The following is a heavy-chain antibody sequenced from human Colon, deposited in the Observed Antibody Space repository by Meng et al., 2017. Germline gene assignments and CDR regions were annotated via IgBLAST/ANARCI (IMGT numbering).Heavy chain of an antibody. J-gene: IGHJ3*02. CDR3: TKDPLFSAFDI. CDR2: INPDGSEK. CDR1: GFTFSSSW. V-gene: IGHV3-7*01. D-gene: IGHD2/OR15-2a*01. Sequence: GESLKISCAASGFTFSSSWMAWVRQTPGKGLGWVANINPDGSEKNHVDSVKGRFTVSRDNAETSLYLQMTSLRVEDTAIYYCTKDPLFSAFDIWGQGTMVTVSS.